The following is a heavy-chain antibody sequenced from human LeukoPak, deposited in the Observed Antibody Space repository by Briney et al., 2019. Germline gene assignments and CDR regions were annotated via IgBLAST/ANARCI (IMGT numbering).Heavy chain of an antibody. V-gene: IGHV3-23*01. CDR2: ISGSGGST. Sequence: GGSLRLSCAASGFTFSSYAMSWVRQAPGKALEWVSAISGSGGSTYYADSVKGRFTISRDNSKNTLYLQMNSLRAEDTAVYYCARDPHGGYYDYWGQGTLVTVSS. D-gene: IGHD3-22*01. CDR1: GFTFSSYA. J-gene: IGHJ4*02. CDR3: ARDPHGGYYDY.